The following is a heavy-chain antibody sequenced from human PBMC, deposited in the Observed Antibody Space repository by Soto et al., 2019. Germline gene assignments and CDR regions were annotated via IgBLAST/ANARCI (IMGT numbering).Heavy chain of an antibody. CDR2: INHSGST. Sequence: QVQLQQWGAGLLKPSETLSLTCAVYGGSFIGYYWSWIRQPPGKGLEWIGEINHSGSTNYNPSLKSRVTISVDTSKNQFSLKLSSVTAADTAVYYCARGRSRAYYYDSSGYRTWGQGTLVTVSS. V-gene: IGHV4-34*01. J-gene: IGHJ5*02. D-gene: IGHD3-22*01. CDR1: GGSFIGYY. CDR3: ARGRSRAYYYDSSGYRT.